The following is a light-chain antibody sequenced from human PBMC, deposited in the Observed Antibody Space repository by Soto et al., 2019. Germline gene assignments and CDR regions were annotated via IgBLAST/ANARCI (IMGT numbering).Light chain of an antibody. J-gene: IGKJ1*01. CDR2: GAS. Sequence: EIVMTQSPATLSVSPGERATLSCRASQSISSNLAWYQQKPGQPPRLLIYGASTRATGIPARFSGSGSGTEFTLTISSLQSEDFAVYYCQQYKWPPTWTLGQGTKVDIK. CDR3: QQYKWPPTWT. CDR1: QSISSN. V-gene: IGKV3-15*01.